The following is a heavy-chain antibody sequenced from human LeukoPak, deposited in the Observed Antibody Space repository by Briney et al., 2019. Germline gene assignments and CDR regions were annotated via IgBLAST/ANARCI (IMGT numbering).Heavy chain of an antibody. V-gene: IGHV3-48*03. CDR1: GFTFSSYE. CDR2: ISSSGSTI. D-gene: IGHD3-9*01. CDR3: ARELMYYDILTGYYNEDYFDY. J-gene: IGHJ4*02. Sequence: PGGSLRLSCAASGFTFSSYEMNWVRQAPGKGLEWVSYISSSGSTIYYADSVKGRFTISRDNAKNSLYLQMNSLRAEDTAVYYCARELMYYDILTGYYNEDYFDYWGQGTLVTVSS.